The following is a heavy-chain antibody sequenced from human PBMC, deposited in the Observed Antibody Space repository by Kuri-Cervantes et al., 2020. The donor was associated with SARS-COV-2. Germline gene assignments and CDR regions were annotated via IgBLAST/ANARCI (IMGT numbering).Heavy chain of an antibody. CDR3: ARVGVYGSGSYYYDAFDI. D-gene: IGHD3-10*01. CDR2: INTYTENP. CDR1: GYTFSHYA. Sequence: GGSLRLSCKASGYTFSHYAINWVRQAPGQGLEWMGWINTYTENPTYAQGFTGRFVFSLDTSVSTAYLQISSLKAEDTAVYYCARVGVYGSGSYYYDAFDIWGQGTMVTVSS. J-gene: IGHJ3*02. V-gene: IGHV7-4-1*02.